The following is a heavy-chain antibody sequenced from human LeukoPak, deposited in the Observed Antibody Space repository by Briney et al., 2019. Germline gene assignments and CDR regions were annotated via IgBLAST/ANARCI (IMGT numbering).Heavy chain of an antibody. CDR3: AKAPVTSCRGAYCYPFDY. J-gene: IGHJ4*02. CDR1: GFTFSSYA. Sequence: PGGSLRLSCAASGFTFSSYAMSWVRQAPGMGLEWVSAISGNSGSTHYADSVKGRFTISRDNSKNTLYLQMNSLRAEDAAVYYCAKAPVTSCRGAYCYPFDYWGQGTLVTVSS. V-gene: IGHV3-23*01. CDR2: ISGNSGST. D-gene: IGHD2-21*01.